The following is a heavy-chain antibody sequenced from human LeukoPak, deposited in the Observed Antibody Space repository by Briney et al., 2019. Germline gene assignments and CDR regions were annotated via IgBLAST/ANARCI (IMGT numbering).Heavy chain of an antibody. Sequence: KPSETLSLTCTVSGGSISSYYWSWIRQPPGKGLEWIGYIYYSGSTNYNPSLKSRVTISVDTSKNQFSLKLSSVTAADTAVYYCAREKTTVVAYYYYYYMDVWGKGTTVTVSS. CDR3: AREKTTVVAYYYYYYMDV. CDR2: IYYSGST. D-gene: IGHD4-23*01. V-gene: IGHV4-59*12. J-gene: IGHJ6*03. CDR1: GGSISSYY.